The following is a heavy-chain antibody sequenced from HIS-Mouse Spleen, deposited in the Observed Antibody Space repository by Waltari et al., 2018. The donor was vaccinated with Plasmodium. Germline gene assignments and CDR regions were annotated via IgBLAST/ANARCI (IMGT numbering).Heavy chain of an antibody. J-gene: IGHJ3*02. V-gene: IGHV3-23*01. CDR1: GFTFSSYA. Sequence: EVQLLESGGGLVQPGGSLRLSCAASGFTFSSYAMSWVRQAPGKGLEWVSAISGSGGSTYYADSVKGRFTISRDNSKNTLYLQMNSLRAEDTAVYYCARGMKSSSSAFDIWGQGTMVTVSS. CDR2: ISGSGGST. D-gene: IGHD6-6*01. CDR3: ARGMKSSSSAFDI.